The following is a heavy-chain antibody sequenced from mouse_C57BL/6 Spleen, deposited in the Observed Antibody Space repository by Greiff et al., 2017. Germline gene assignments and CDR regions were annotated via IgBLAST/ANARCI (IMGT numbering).Heavy chain of an antibody. CDR2: IYPGDGDT. Sequence: ESGPELVKPGASVKISCKASGYAFSSSWMNWVKQRPGKGLEWIGRIYPGDGDTNYNGKFKGKATLTADKSSSTAYMQLSSLTSEDSAVYFCARLGSGYFYAMDYWGQGTSVTVSS. CDR3: ARLGSGYFYAMDY. J-gene: IGHJ4*01. D-gene: IGHD3-2*02. CDR1: GYAFSSSW. V-gene: IGHV1-82*01.